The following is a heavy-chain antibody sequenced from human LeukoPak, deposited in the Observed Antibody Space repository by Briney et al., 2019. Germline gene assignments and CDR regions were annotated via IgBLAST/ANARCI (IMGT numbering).Heavy chain of an antibody. J-gene: IGHJ2*01. CDR1: GGSISSYY. CDR3: ARDREYWYFDL. D-gene: IGHD1-26*01. V-gene: IGHV4-59*01. Sequence: SETLSLTCTVSGGSISSYYWSWIRQPPGKGLEWIGCMSYIGTTGYNPSLKSRVTMSIDTSKNQLSLKLSSVTAADTAVYYCARDREYWYFDLWGRGTQVTVSS. CDR2: MSYIGTT.